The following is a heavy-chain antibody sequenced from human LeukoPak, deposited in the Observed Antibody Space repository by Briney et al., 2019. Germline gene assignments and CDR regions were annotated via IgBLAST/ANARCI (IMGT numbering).Heavy chain of an antibody. J-gene: IGHJ4*02. CDR1: GYTFTSYG. D-gene: IGHD3-22*01. Sequence: ASVKVSCKASGYTFTSYGISCLRQAPGQGLEWMGWVNTYNGNANYAQKLQGRVTMTTDTSTSTAYMELRSLTSDDTAVYYCARDRDYYDSSAFRPHFDYWGQGTLVTVSS. V-gene: IGHV1-18*01. CDR3: ARDRDYYDSSAFRPHFDY. CDR2: VNTYNGNA.